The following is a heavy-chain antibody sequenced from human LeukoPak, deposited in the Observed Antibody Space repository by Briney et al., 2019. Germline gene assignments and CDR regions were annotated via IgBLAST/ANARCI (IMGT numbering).Heavy chain of an antibody. CDR2: MNPNSGST. V-gene: IGHV1-8*01. J-gene: IGHJ4*02. CDR1: GYTFTSYD. Sequence: ASVKVSCKASGYTFTSYDINWVRQATGQGLEWMGWMNPNSGSTGYAQKFQGRVTMTMNTSISTAYMELTSLRSEDTAVYYCARDGITMVRGVRSLSDYWGQGTLVTVSS. D-gene: IGHD3-10*01. CDR3: ARDGITMVRGVRSLSDY.